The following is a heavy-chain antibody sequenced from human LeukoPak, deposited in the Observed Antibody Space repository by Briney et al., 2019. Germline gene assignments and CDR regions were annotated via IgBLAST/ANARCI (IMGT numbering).Heavy chain of an antibody. CDR3: ARATTVLYYFDY. J-gene: IGHJ4*02. V-gene: IGHV3-66*01. CDR1: GFTVSSNY. Sequence: GGSLRLSCAASGFTVSSNYMSWVRQAPGKGLEWVSVIYSGGSTYYADSVKGRFTISRDNSKNTLYLQMNSLRAEDTAVYYCARATTVLYYFDYWGQGTLVTVSS. CDR2: IYSGGST. D-gene: IGHD4-17*01.